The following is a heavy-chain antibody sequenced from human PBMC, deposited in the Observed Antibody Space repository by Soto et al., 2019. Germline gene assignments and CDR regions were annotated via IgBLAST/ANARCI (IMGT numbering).Heavy chain of an antibody. V-gene: IGHV3-7*01. D-gene: IGHD1-26*01. CDR2: IKQDGSDK. CDR3: ARVKSGSYTRDAFDI. J-gene: IGHJ3*02. CDR1: GFTFSSYW. Sequence: GGSLRLSCAASGFTFSSYWMSWVRQAPGKGLEWVANIKQDGSDKYYVDSVKGRFTISRDNAKNSLYLQMNSLRAEDTAVYYCARVKSGSYTRDAFDIWGQGTMVTVSS.